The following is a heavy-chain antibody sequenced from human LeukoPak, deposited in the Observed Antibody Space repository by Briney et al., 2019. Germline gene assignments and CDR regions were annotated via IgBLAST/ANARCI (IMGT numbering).Heavy chain of an antibody. CDR1: GFSFSSYT. D-gene: IGHD1-26*01. CDR2: ISGGGDTT. J-gene: IGHJ4*02. CDR3: AKDLSSSGSYSSVDY. V-gene: IGHV3-23*01. Sequence: PGGSLRLSCSASGFSFSSYTMTWVRQAPGKGPEWVSIISGGGDTTFYTDSVKGRFTISRDNSKNALYLQMNSLRAEDTAVYYCAKDLSSSGSYSSVDYWGQGTLVTVSS.